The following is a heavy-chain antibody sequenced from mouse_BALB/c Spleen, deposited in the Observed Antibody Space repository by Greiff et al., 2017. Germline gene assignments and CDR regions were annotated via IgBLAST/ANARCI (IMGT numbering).Heavy chain of an antibody. D-gene: IGHD2-4*01. V-gene: IGHV14-3*02. CDR1: GFNIKDTY. Sequence: VQLQQSGAELVKPGASVKLSCTASGFNIKDTYMHWVKQRPEQGLEWIGRIDPANGNTKYDPKFQGKATITADTSSNTAYLQLSSLTSEDTAVYYCAREGDYGAWCAYWGQGTLVTVSA. CDR2: IDPANGNT. J-gene: IGHJ3*01. CDR3: AREGDYGAWCAY.